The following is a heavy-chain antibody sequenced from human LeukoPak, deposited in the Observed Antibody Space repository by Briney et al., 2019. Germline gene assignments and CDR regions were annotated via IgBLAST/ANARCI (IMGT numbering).Heavy chain of an antibody. CDR1: GGSISSYY. V-gene: IGHV4-59*01. D-gene: IGHD2-2*02. J-gene: IGHJ3*02. CDR2: IYYSGST. Sequence: SETLSLTCSVSGGSISSYYWSWIRQPPGKGLEWIGYIYYSGSTNYNPSLKSRVTISVDTSKNQFSLKLSSVTAADTAVYYCARDTIQYAFDIWGQGTMVTVSS. CDR3: ARDTIQYAFDI.